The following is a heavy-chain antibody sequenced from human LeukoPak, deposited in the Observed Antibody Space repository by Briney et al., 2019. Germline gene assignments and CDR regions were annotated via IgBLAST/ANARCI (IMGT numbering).Heavy chain of an antibody. Sequence: ASVKVSCKASGYTFTGYYMHWVRQAPGQGLEWMGWINPNSGGTNYAQKFQGRVTMTRDTSISTAYMELSRLRSDDTAVYYCAITYSSEPILWFDPWGQGTLVTVSS. D-gene: IGHD6-19*01. CDR2: INPNSGGT. CDR3: AITYSSEPILWFDP. V-gene: IGHV1-2*02. J-gene: IGHJ5*02. CDR1: GYTFTGYY.